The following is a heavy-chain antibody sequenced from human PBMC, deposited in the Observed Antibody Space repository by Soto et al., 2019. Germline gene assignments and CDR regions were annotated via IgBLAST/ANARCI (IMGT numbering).Heavy chain of an antibody. V-gene: IGHV4-34*01. Sequence: QVQLQQWGAGLLKPSETLSLTCAVYGGSFSGYYWSWIRQPPGKGLEWIGEINHSGSTNYNPSLTSRVTISVDTSKNQFSLKLSSVTAADTAVYYCARLVVVAAPYYYYGMDVWGQGTTVTVSS. CDR1: GGSFSGYY. CDR2: INHSGST. J-gene: IGHJ6*02. D-gene: IGHD2-15*01. CDR3: ARLVVVAAPYYYYGMDV.